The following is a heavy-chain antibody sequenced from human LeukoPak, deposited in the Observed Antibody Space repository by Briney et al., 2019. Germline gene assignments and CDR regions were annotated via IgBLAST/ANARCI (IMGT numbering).Heavy chain of an antibody. CDR2: INHSGST. CDR1: GGSFSGYY. D-gene: IGHD3-16*01. CDR3: ARGGGQYYMDV. Sequence: PSETLSLTCAVYGGSFSGYYWSWIRQPPGKGLEWIGEINHSGSTNYNPSLKSRVTISVDTSKNQFSLKLSSVTAAVTAVYYCARGGGQYYMDVWDKGTTVTVSS. V-gene: IGHV4-34*01. J-gene: IGHJ6*03.